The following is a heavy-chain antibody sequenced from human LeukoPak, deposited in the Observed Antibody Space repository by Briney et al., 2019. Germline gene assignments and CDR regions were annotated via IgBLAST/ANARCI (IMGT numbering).Heavy chain of an antibody. CDR2: IYYSGST. J-gene: IGHJ6*02. D-gene: IGHD4-23*01. V-gene: IGHV4-59*01. CDR1: GGSISSYY. Sequence: PSETLSLTCTVSGGSISSYYWSWIRQPPGKGLEWIGCIYYSGSTNYNPSLKSRVTISVDTSKNQFSLKLSSVTAADTAVYYCARDRVYGGNFGGHYYYYGMDVWGQGTTVTVSS. CDR3: ARDRVYGGNFGGHYYYYGMDV.